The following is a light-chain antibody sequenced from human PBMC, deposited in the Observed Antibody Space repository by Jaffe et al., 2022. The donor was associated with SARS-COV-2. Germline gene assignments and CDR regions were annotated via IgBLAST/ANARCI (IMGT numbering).Light chain of an antibody. V-gene: IGKV3-11*01. J-gene: IGKJ1*01. Sequence: EIVLTQSPATLSLSPGERATLSCRASQSVNSYLAWYQQKSGQAPRLLIYDASNRATGIPARFSGSGSGTDFTLTISSLEPEDFAVYYCQQRSSWPRTFGQGTKVEI. CDR1: QSVNSY. CDR2: DAS. CDR3: QQRSSWPRT.